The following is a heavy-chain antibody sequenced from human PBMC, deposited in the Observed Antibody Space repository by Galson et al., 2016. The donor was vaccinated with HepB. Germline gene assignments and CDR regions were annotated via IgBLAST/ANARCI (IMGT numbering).Heavy chain of an antibody. D-gene: IGHD2-21*01. Sequence: SVKLSCKASGYTFTGYSMHWVRQAPGQGFEWMGRMNPNSGDTGYAQKFKGRVTMTRNTSKSTAYMELSSLRTDETAVYYCARGTGPVGIAPIDYWGQGTLVTVSS. CDR2: MNPNSGDT. CDR1: GYTFTGYS. J-gene: IGHJ4*02. V-gene: IGHV1-8*02. CDR3: ARGTGPVGIAPIDY.